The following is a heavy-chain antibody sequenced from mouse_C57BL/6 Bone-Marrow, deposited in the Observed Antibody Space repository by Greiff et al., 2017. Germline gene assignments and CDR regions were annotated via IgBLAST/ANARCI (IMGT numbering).Heavy chain of an antibody. Sequence: EVMLVESGGALVKPGGSLKLSCAASGFTFSSYGMSCVRQTPDKRLQWVATISSGGSYTYYPDSVKGRFTISRDNAKNTLYLKMRSLKSEDTAMYYCERHKTGTTDGYFDVGGTGTTVTVSS. D-gene: IGHD4-1*01. V-gene: IGHV5-6*02. CDR2: ISSGGSYT. J-gene: IGHJ1*03. CDR3: ERHKTGTTDGYFDV. CDR1: GFTFSSYG.